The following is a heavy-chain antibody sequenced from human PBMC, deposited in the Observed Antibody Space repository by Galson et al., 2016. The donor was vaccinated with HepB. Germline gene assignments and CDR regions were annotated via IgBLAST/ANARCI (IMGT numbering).Heavy chain of an antibody. CDR3: ARDYGSGSYYPYYFDS. D-gene: IGHD3-10*01. Sequence: SCAASGFTFSDYSMTWIRQAPGKGLEWVPYISGSGITIYSADSVKGRFTISRGNAKNSVYLQMSSLRAEDTAVYYCARDYGSGSYYPYYFDSWGQGTLVTVSS. CDR2: ISGSGITI. V-gene: IGHV3-11*04. CDR1: GFTFSDYS. J-gene: IGHJ4*02.